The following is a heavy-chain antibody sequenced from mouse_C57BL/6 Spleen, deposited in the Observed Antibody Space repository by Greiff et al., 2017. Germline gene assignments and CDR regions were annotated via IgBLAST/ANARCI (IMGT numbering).Heavy chain of an antibody. CDR3: AKLTQYFYYFDY. D-gene: IGHD4-1*01. CDR2: INYDGSST. CDR1: GFTFSDYY. Sequence: EVKLVESEGGLVQPGSSMKLSCTASGFTFSDYYMAWVRQVPEKGLEWVANINYDGSSTYYLDSLKSRFIISRDNAKNILYLQMSSLKSEDTATYYCAKLTQYFYYFDYWGQGTTLTVSS. V-gene: IGHV5-16*01. J-gene: IGHJ2*01.